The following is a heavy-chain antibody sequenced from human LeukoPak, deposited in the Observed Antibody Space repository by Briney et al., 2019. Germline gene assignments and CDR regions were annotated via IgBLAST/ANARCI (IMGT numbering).Heavy chain of an antibody. CDR1: GYTFTSYG. J-gene: IGHJ4*02. Sequence: GASVKVSCKASGYTFTSYGISWVRQAPGQGLEWMGWISAYNGNTNYAQKLQGRVTMTTDTSTSTAYMELRSLRSDDTAVYYCARATGFDILTGFDYWGQGTLVTVSS. CDR3: ARATGFDILTGFDY. D-gene: IGHD3-9*01. CDR2: ISAYNGNT. V-gene: IGHV1-18*01.